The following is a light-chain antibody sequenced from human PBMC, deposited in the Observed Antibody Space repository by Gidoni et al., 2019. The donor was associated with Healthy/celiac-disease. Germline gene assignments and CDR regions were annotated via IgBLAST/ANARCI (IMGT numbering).Light chain of an antibody. CDR2: AAS. CDR3: QQSYSTLPWT. Sequence: IQMSESPSSLYSSVGDIVTITCRASQVISSYLNWYQQKPGKAPKLLIYAASSLQSGVPSRFSGSGSGTDFTLTISSLQPEDFATYYCQQSYSTLPWTFGQXTKVEIK. V-gene: IGKV1-39*01. J-gene: IGKJ1*01. CDR1: QVISSY.